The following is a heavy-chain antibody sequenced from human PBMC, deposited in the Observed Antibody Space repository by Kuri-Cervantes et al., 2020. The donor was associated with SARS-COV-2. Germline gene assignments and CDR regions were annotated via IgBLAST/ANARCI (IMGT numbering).Heavy chain of an antibody. CDR3: ARGGSYDDSNGLDWPFDL. Sequence: GGSLRLSCAGSGITFSSYSMNWVRQAPGKGLEWVSSISSSSSYIYYADSVKGRFTISRDNAKNSLYLQMNSLRAEDTAMYYCARGGSYDDSNGLDWPFDLWGRGTLVTVSS. D-gene: IGHD3-22*01. CDR2: ISSSSSYI. CDR1: GITFSSYS. J-gene: IGHJ2*01. V-gene: IGHV3-21*04.